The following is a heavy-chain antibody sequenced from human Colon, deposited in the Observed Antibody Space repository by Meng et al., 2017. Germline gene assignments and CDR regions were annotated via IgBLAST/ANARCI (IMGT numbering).Heavy chain of an antibody. D-gene: IGHD6-13*01. Sequence: VQVVQSGAEVKKPGASVKVSCKASGYIFTNYDTNWVRQATGQGLEWMGWMNPNSGNTGYAQKFQGRVTMTRNASISTAYMELSSLRSDDTAVYYCARAIAAAGSNWFDLWGQGTLVTVSS. CDR2: MNPNSGNT. CDR3: ARAIAAAGSNWFDL. V-gene: IGHV1-8*01. J-gene: IGHJ5*02. CDR1: GYIFTNYD.